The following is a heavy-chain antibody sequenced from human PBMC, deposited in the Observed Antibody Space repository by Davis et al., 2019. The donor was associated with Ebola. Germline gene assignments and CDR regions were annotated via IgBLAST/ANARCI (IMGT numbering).Heavy chain of an antibody. D-gene: IGHD3-22*01. CDR1: GFTFDDYT. CDR3: AKDLDQYDSGDHTFDY. CDR2: ISWDGGST. Sequence: GESLKISCAASGFTFDDYTMHWVRQAPGKGLEWVSLISWDGGSTYYADSVKCRFTISRDNSKNSLFLRMNSLRTEDTALYYCAKDLDQYDSGDHTFDYWGQGTLVTVSS. V-gene: IGHV3-43*01. J-gene: IGHJ4*02.